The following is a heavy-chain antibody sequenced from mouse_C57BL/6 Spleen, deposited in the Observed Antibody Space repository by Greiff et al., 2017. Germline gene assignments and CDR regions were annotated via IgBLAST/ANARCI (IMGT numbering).Heavy chain of an antibody. J-gene: IGHJ2*01. D-gene: IGHD1-1*01. CDR3: ARSYYGSSYDVDY. CDR2: IYPGDGDT. CDR1: GYAFSSSW. V-gene: IGHV1-82*01. Sequence: QVQLQQSGPELVKPGASVKISCKASGYAFSSSWMNWVKQRPGKGLEWIGRIYPGDGDTNYNGKFTGKATLTAEKSSSTAYMQLSSLTSEDSAVYFCARSYYGSSYDVDYWCQGTTLTVSS.